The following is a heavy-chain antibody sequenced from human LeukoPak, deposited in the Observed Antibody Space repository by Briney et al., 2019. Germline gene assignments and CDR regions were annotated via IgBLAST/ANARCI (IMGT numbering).Heavy chain of an antibody. CDR1: GGSFSGYY. J-gene: IGHJ6*03. CDR2: INHSGST. Sequence: SEALSLTCAVYGGSFSGYYWSWIRQPPGKGLEWIGEINHSGSTNYNPSLKSRVTISVDTSKNQFSLKLSSVTAADTAVYYCARGTLYYYYYMDVWGKGTTVTVSS. CDR3: ARGTLYYYYYMDV. V-gene: IGHV4-34*01.